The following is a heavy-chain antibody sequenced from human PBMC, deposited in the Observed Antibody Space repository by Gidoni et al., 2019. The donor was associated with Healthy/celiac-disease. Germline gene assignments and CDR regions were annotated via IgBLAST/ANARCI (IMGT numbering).Heavy chain of an antibody. J-gene: IGHJ6*02. V-gene: IGHV3-7*01. Sequence: EVQLVESGGGLVQPGGSLRLSCAASGFTFSSYWMSWVRQAPGKGLEWVSNIKQDGSEKYYVDSVKGRFTISRDNAKNSLYLQMNSLRAEDTAVYYCARLLWFGELSGGGYYYYGMDVWGQGTTVTVSS. CDR2: IKQDGSEK. D-gene: IGHD3-10*01. CDR1: GFTFSSYW. CDR3: ARLLWFGELSGGGYYYYGMDV.